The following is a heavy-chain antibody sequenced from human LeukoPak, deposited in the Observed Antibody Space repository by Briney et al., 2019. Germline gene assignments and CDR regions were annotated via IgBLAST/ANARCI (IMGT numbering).Heavy chain of an antibody. CDR2: ISGSGDST. J-gene: IGHJ4*02. D-gene: IGHD5-18*01. V-gene: IGHV3-23*01. Sequence: GGSLRLSCAASGFTFSSYAMSWVRQAPGKGLEWVSAISGSGDSTYYGDSVKGRFTISRDNAKTSLYLQMNSLRAEDTAVYYCARSLWPEDYWGQGILVTVSS. CDR3: ARSLWPEDY. CDR1: GFTFSSYA.